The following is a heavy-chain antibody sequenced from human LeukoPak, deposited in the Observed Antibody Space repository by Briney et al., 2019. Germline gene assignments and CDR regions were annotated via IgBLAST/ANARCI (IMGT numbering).Heavy chain of an antibody. CDR1: GFTFTSSA. Sequence: EASVKVSCKASGFTFTSSAMQWVRQARGQRLEWIGWIVVGSGNTNYAQKFQERVTITRDMSTSTAYMELSSLRSEDTAVYYCAAGGILNWFDPWGQGTLVTVSS. CDR3: AAGGILNWFDP. D-gene: IGHD6-25*01. CDR2: IVVGSGNT. J-gene: IGHJ5*02. V-gene: IGHV1-58*02.